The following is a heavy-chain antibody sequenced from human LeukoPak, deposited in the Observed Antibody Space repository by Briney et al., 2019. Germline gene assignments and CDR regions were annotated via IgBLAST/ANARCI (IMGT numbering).Heavy chain of an antibody. D-gene: IGHD3-10*01. V-gene: IGHV3-21*01. CDR3: ARDRGSDY. Sequence: GGSLRLSCAASGFTFSSYSMNWVRQAPGKGLEWVSSISSGGSYIYYADSVKGRFTISRDNAKNSLYLQMNSLRAEDTAVYYCARDRGSDYWGQGTLVTVSS. J-gene: IGHJ4*02. CDR1: GFTFSSYS. CDR2: ISSGGSYI.